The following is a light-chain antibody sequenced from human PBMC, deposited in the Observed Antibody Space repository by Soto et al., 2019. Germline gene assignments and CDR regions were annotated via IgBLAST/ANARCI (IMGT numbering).Light chain of an antibody. CDR3: QSYDSSLSAYV. J-gene: IGLJ1*01. Sequence: QSVLTQPPSVSGAPGQRVTISCTGSSSNIGAGYDVHWYQQLPGTAPKLVIYGNSNRPSGVPDRFSGSKSGTSASLAITGLQAEDEADYYCQSYDSSLSAYVFGTGTKVTV. V-gene: IGLV1-40*01. CDR2: GNS. CDR1: SSNIGAGYD.